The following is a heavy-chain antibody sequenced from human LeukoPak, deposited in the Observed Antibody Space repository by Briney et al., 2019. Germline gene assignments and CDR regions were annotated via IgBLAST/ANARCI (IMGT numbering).Heavy chain of an antibody. V-gene: IGHV3-7*01. CDR2: IKQDGSEK. D-gene: IGHD3-16*02. Sequence: GGSLRLSCAASGFTFSSYWMSWVRQAPGKGLEGVANIKQDGSEKYYVDSVKGRFTISRDNAKNSLYLQMNSLRAEDTAVYYCARADYVWGSYRYFSAFDIWGQGTMVTVSS. CDR1: GFTFSSYW. J-gene: IGHJ3*02. CDR3: ARADYVWGSYRYFSAFDI.